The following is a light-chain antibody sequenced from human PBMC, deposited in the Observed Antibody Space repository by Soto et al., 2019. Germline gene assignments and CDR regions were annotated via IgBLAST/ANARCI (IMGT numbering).Light chain of an antibody. Sequence: EILLTQSPATLSLSPGERATLSCRASQSVSSYLAWYQQKPGQAPRLLIYDASNRATGVPARFSGSGSGTDFTLTISSLELEDFAVYYCQQRSTWPGITFGPGTKVDIK. CDR3: QQRSTWPGIT. J-gene: IGKJ3*01. CDR2: DAS. V-gene: IGKV3-11*01. CDR1: QSVSSY.